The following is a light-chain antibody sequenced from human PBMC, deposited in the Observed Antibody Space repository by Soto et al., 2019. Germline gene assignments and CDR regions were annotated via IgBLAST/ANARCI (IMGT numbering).Light chain of an antibody. J-gene: IGLJ2*01. Sequence: VVTQEPSLTVSPGGTVTLTCGSSTGAVTSGHYPYWFQQKPGQAPRTLIYDTSNKHSWTPARFSGSLLGGKAALTLSGAQPEDEAEYYCLLSYSGARVVFGGGTKVTVL. V-gene: IGLV7-46*01. CDR3: LLSYSGARVV. CDR1: TGAVTSGHY. CDR2: DTS.